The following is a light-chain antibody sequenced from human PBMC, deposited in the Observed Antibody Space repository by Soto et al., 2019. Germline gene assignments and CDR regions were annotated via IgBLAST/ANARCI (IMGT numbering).Light chain of an antibody. V-gene: IGKV3-15*01. CDR1: QSMYNN. Sequence: EIVMTQSPATLSVSPGERATLSCRASQSMYNNLAWYQQKPGQAPRLLIYFASTRATGIPARFSGSGSGTEFTLTISRLQSEDFAVYDCQQYNSGPLTFGGGTKVEI. CDR3: QQYNSGPLT. J-gene: IGKJ4*01. CDR2: FAS.